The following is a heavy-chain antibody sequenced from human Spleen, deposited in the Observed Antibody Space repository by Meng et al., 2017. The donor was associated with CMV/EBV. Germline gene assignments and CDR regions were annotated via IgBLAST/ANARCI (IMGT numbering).Heavy chain of an antibody. CDR2: LRYDGSNK. CDR1: GITFSSYG. CDR3: AKLEIVVSPVGKYYYAMDV. J-gene: IGHJ6*02. D-gene: IGHD2-2*03. V-gene: IGHV3-30*02. Sequence: GGSLRLLCAASGITFSSYGMPWVRQAPGKGLEWVAFLRYDGSNKYYADSVKGRFTISRDNAKNSLDLQMHNLRAEDTGVYYFAKLEIVVSPVGKYYYAMDVWGQGTTVTVSS.